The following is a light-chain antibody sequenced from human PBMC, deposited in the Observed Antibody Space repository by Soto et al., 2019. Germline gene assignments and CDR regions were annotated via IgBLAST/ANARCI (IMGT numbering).Light chain of an antibody. CDR3: KSYASRLSDVV. CDR2: GNS. J-gene: IGLJ2*01. Sequence: QSVLTQPPSVSGAPGQRVTISCTGSSSNIGAGYDVHWYQQLPGTAPKLLIYGNSNRPSGVPDRFSGSKSGTSASLAITGLQAQDEADYYCKSYASRLSDVVFGGGTKLTVL. CDR1: SSNIGAGYD. V-gene: IGLV1-40*01.